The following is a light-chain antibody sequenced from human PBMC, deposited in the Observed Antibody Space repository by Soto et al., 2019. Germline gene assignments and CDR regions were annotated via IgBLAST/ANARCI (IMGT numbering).Light chain of an antibody. Sequence: EIGLTQSPATLSLSPGERATLSCRASQSVRNYLAWYQHKPGQAPRLLIYEASNRAAGIPARFSGSGSGTDFTLTISSLEPEDFAVYYCQQRNNWPRITFGQGTRLEIK. CDR1: QSVRNY. J-gene: IGKJ5*01. CDR3: QQRNNWPRIT. CDR2: EAS. V-gene: IGKV3-11*01.